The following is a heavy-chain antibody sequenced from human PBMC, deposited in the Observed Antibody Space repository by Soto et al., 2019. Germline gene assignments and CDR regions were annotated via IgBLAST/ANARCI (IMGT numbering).Heavy chain of an antibody. V-gene: IGHV1-3*01. J-gene: IGHJ4*02. CDR1: GYTFTSYA. D-gene: IGHD1-1*01. Sequence: QVQLVQSGAEVKKPGASVKVSCKASGYTFTSYAMHWVRQAPGQRLGWMGWINAGNGNTKYSQKFQGRVTITRDTSAHKAYVEASSLSSEDTAVYDCARNGVGTCHGDYWGQGTLVPVSS. CDR2: INAGNGNT. CDR3: ARNGVGTCHGDY.